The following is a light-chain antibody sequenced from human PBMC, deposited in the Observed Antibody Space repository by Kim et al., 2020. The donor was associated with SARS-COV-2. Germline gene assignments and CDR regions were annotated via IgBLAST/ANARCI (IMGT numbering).Light chain of an antibody. Sequence: DIQLTRSPSSLSASFGDRVSITCRASQSISYWLAWYQQKPGKAPNLLIYKASNLQSGVPSRFSGSGSGTEFTLTISSLQPDDFATYYCQQYTVYPWTFGQGTKVDIK. J-gene: IGKJ1*01. V-gene: IGKV1-5*03. CDR3: QQYTVYPWT. CDR2: KAS. CDR1: QSISYW.